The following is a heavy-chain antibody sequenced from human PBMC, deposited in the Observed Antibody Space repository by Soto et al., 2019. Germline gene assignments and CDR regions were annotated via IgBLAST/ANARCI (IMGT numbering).Heavy chain of an antibody. CDR2: ISYSGNT. Sequence: TSETLSLTCAVYGGSVSSPNYYWTWIRQPPGKGLEWIGYISYSGNTDYNPSLKSRVTISVDTSKNHFSLTLSSVTAADTAVYSCARAIIARGSTVTTYNYYYYYGMDVWGQGTTVTVSS. D-gene: IGHD4-4*01. J-gene: IGHJ6*02. CDR1: GGSVSSPNYY. CDR3: ARAIIARGSTVTTYNYYYYYGMDV. V-gene: IGHV4-61*03.